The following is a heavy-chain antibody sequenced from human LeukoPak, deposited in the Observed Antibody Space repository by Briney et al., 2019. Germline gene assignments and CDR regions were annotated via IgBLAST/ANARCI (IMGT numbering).Heavy chain of an antibody. J-gene: IGHJ4*02. Sequence: TGGSLRISCAASGFTFRGYTMNWVRQAPGKGLQWVSSFTSGSDYIYYADSVRGRFTISRDNAKNSLYLQMNSLSPEDTAMYYCVRDSSFSNNWGQGTLVTVSS. CDR2: FTSGSDYI. CDR3: VRDSSFSNN. CDR1: GFTFRGYT. V-gene: IGHV3-21*06. D-gene: IGHD2/OR15-2a*01.